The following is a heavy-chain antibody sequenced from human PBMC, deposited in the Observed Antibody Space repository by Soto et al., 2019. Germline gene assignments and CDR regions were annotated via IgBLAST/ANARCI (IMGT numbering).Heavy chain of an antibody. CDR1: GNSRTISF. D-gene: IGHD3-10*01. V-gene: IGHV1-2*02. J-gene: IGHJ4*02. Sequence: QEQLVQSGAEVKQPGASVRVSCKASGNSRTISFTHWLRQARGQGLEWMGWINSFSGDPYYAHRFPGRITMTRDTSTTTDFMELSGLRSDDTAVYFCARGGSYYALWGQGTRVTVSS. CDR2: INSFSGDP. CDR3: ARGGSYYAL.